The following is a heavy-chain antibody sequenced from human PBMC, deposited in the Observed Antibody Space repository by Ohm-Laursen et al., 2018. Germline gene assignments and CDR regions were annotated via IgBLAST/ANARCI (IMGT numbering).Heavy chain of an antibody. Sequence: SLRLSCAASGFIFDSYGMHWVRQAPGKGLEWVSGISWNSGSIGYADPVKGRFTISRDNAKSSLYLQMNSLRAEDTALYYCAKDYDSSGSFDYWGQGTLVTVSS. J-gene: IGHJ4*02. D-gene: IGHD3-22*01. CDR1: GFIFDSYG. CDR2: ISWNSGSI. V-gene: IGHV3-9*01. CDR3: AKDYDSSGSFDY.